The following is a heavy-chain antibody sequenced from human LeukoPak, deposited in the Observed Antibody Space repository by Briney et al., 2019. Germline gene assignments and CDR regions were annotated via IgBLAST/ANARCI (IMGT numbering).Heavy chain of an antibody. CDR3: VRHWVHDFGGSDWYFDL. J-gene: IGHJ2*01. CDR2: MFYGGTT. V-gene: IGHV4-59*08. D-gene: IGHD4-23*01. CDR1: GDSLSRSS. Sequence: SETLSLTGTVSGDSLSRSSWSWIRQSPGGGLEWIGYMFYGGTTNHNPSLKGRVTMSMVTSKDQFSLSLSSVTAADTAVYFCVRHWVHDFGGSDWYFDLWGRGALVTVSS.